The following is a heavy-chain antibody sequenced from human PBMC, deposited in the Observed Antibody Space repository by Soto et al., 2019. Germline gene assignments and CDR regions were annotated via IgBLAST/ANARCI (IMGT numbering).Heavy chain of an antibody. CDR2: IKEDGSEK. CDR3: AGISFTTVNMRAFDI. D-gene: IGHD4-17*01. J-gene: IGHJ3*02. CDR1: GFTFSSYW. Sequence: EVQLVESGGGLVQPGGSLRLSCAASGFTFSSYWMSWVRQAPGKGLEWVANIKEDGSEKNYVDSVKGRFTISRDNAKNSRYLQMHSLRAEDTAVYYCAGISFTTVNMRAFDIWGQGTMVTVSS. V-gene: IGHV3-7*01.